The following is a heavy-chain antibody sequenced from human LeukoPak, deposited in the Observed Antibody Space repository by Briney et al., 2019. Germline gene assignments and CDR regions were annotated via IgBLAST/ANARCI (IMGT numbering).Heavy chain of an antibody. Sequence: ASVKVSCKASGYTFTAYYMHWVRQAPGHGLEWMGLINPNSAGTNYAQKFQGRVTMTRDTSISTAYMELSRLTSDDTAIYYCARDYSGSYDYWGQGTLVTVSS. D-gene: IGHD1-26*01. CDR3: ARDYSGSYDY. V-gene: IGHV1-2*02. CDR1: GYTFTAYY. CDR2: INPNSAGT. J-gene: IGHJ4*02.